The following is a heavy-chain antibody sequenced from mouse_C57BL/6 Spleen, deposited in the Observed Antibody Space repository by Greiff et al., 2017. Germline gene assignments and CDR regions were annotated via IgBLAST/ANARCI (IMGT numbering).Heavy chain of an antibody. D-gene: IGHD2-3*01. CDR2: INPGNGGT. Sequence: VQLQQSGTELVKPGASVKLSCKASGYTFTSYWMHWVKQRPGQGLEWIGNINPGNGGTTYNEKFKSKATLTVDKSSSTAYMQLSSLTSEDSAVYYCARPIYDGYFYAMDYWGQGTSVTVSS. J-gene: IGHJ4*01. CDR1: GYTFTSYW. V-gene: IGHV1-53*01. CDR3: ARPIYDGYFYAMDY.